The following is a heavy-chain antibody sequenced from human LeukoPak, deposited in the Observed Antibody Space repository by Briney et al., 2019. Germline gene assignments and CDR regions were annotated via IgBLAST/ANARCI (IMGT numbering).Heavy chain of an antibody. CDR2: IYYSGNI. D-gene: IGHD1-26*01. V-gene: IGHV4-39*01. CDR3: ARHSLGTRYMDV. Sequence: PSETLSLTCSVSGDSISSSNYYWGWLRQPPGKGLEWIGSIYYSGNIYKNPSLKSRVTISIDTSKNQFSLNLSSVTAADTAVYYCARHSLGTRYMDVWGKGTTVTVSS. J-gene: IGHJ6*03. CDR1: GDSISSSNYY.